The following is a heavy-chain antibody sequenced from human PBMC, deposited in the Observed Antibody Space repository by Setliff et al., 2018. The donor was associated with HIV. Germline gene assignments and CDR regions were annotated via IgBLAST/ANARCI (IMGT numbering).Heavy chain of an antibody. D-gene: IGHD2-21*02. CDR3: AKGDTTPIYPNYMDV. CDR1: GFTFSSHN. J-gene: IGHJ6*03. CDR2: ISPSGSYI. Sequence: GGSLRLSCAASGFTFSSHNMNWVRQAPGKGLEWVSSISPSGSYIYYADSMKGRFTISRDNAKNSLYLQMNSLRVEDTAVYYCAKGDTTPIYPNYMDVWGKGTTVTVSS. V-gene: IGHV3-21*04.